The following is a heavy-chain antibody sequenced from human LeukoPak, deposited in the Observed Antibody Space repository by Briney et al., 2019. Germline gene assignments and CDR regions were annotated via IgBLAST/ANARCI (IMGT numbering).Heavy chain of an antibody. J-gene: IGHJ5*02. CDR1: GFTFNSYA. Sequence: GGSLRLSCAASGFTFNSYAMSWVRQAPGKGLEWVSTISSSGGSTYYADPVKGRFSISRDNSKNTLYLQMNSLRAEDTAVYYCAKHDDTSAPWFDPWGQGTLVTVSS. CDR2: ISSSGGST. D-gene: IGHD3-22*01. V-gene: IGHV3-23*01. CDR3: AKHDDTSAPWFDP.